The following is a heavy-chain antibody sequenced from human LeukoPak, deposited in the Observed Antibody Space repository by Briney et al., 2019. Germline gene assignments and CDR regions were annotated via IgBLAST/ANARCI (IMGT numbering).Heavy chain of an antibody. J-gene: IGHJ6*03. CDR1: GGSISSSSYY. CDR2: IYYGGST. Sequence: PSETLSLTCTVSGGSISSSSYYWGWIRQPPGKGLEWIGSIYYGGSTYYSPSLKSRVTISVDTSKNQFSLKLPSVTAADTAVYYCARVHYGSGSLYYYYYYMDVWGKGTTVTISS. V-gene: IGHV4-39*01. D-gene: IGHD3-10*01. CDR3: ARVHYGSGSLYYYYYYMDV.